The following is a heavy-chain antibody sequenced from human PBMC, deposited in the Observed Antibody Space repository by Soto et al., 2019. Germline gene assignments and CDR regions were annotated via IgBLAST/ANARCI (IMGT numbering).Heavy chain of an antibody. J-gene: IGHJ4*02. CDR1: GLTFSNYG. CDR2: ISYDGSNK. CDR3: AKAPNFDWLSHFDY. V-gene: IGHV3-30*18. Sequence: VQLVESGGGVVQPGRSLRLSCAASGLTFSNYGMHWVRQAPGKGLEWVAVISYDGSNKYYADSVKGRFTISRDNSKNTLYLQMNRLRAEDTAVYYCAKAPNFDWLSHFDYWGQGTLVTVSS. D-gene: IGHD3-9*01.